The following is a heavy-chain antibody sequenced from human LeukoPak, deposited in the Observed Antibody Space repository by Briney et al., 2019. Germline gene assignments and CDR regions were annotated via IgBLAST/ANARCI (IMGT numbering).Heavy chain of an antibody. CDR1: GYTFTDYY. J-gene: IGHJ6*03. V-gene: IGHV1-2*02. D-gene: IGHD3-10*01. Sequence: GASVKVSCKASGYTFTDYYIHWVRQAPGQGLEWMGWINPHSGGTNYAQKFQGRVTMTRDTSISTAYMELSRLRSDDTALYYCARVLLDYYGSGSYGDYFYYYMDVWGKGATVTVSS. CDR3: ARVLLDYYGSGSYGDYFYYYMDV. CDR2: INPHSGGT.